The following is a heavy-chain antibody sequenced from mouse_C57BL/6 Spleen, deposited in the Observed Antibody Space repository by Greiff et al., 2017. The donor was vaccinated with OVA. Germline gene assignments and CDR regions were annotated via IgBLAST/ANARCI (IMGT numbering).Heavy chain of an antibody. CDR1: GFTFSDYY. CDR3: ARQPNYYGSSYWYFDV. J-gene: IGHJ1*03. CDR2: ISNGGGST. D-gene: IGHD1-1*01. V-gene: IGHV5-12*01. Sequence: DVKLVESGGGLVQPGGSLKLSCAASGFTFSDYYMYWVRQTPEKRLEWVAYISNGGGSTYYPDTVKGRFTISRDNAKNTLYLQMSRLKSEDTAMYYCARQPNYYGSSYWYFDVWGTGTTVTVSS.